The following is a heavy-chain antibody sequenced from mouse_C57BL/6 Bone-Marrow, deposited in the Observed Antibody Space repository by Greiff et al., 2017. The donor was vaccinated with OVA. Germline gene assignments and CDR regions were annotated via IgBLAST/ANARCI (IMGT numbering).Heavy chain of an antibody. J-gene: IGHJ4*01. CDR3: AADITTVVATRAMDY. CDR2: IYPGDGDT. Sequence: VHLVESGPELVKPGASVKISCKASGYAFSSSWMNWVKQRPGKGLEWIGRIYPGDGDTNYNGKFKGKATLTADKSSSTAYMQLSSLTSEDSAVYFCAADITTVVATRAMDYWGQGTSVTVSS. CDR1: GYAFSSSW. V-gene: IGHV1-82*01. D-gene: IGHD1-1*01.